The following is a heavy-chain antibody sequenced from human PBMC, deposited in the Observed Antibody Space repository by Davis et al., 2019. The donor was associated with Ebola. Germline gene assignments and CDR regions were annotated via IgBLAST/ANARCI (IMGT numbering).Heavy chain of an antibody. Sequence: GESLKISCSASGFTFGDYAMSWVRQAPGKGLEWVGFIRSKAYGGKTQHAASVKGRFVISRDDSKSIAYLQMNSLKTEDTAVYYCTRDLKQPPPSYYYGMDVWGQGTTVTVSS. CDR1: GFTFGDYA. D-gene: IGHD6-13*01. CDR3: TRDLKQPPPSYYYGMDV. CDR2: IRSKAYGGKT. V-gene: IGHV3-49*04. J-gene: IGHJ6*02.